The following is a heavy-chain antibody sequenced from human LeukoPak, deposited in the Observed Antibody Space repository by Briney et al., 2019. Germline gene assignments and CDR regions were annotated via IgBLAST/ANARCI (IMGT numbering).Heavy chain of an antibody. V-gene: IGHV4-39*07. CDR1: GGSISGSSYY. CDR3: ARTWIKGMDV. CDR2: IYYSGST. J-gene: IGHJ6*04. Sequence: SETLSLTCTVSGGSISGSSYYWGWIRQPPGKGLEWIASIYYSGSTYYNPSLKSRVTISVDTSKNQFSLKLSSVTAADTAVYYCARTWIKGMDVWGKGTTVTVSS. D-gene: IGHD5-12*01.